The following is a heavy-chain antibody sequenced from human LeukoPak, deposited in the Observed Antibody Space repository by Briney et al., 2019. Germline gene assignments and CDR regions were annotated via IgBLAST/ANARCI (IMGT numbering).Heavy chain of an antibody. J-gene: IGHJ6*02. D-gene: IGHD3-9*01. CDR3: AKPNYDILTGYYIGLNYYYYGMDV. CDR2: ISGSGRTT. V-gene: IGHV3-23*01. Sequence: PGGSLRLSCEAFGFTFSSYAMSWVRQAPGKGLEWVLGISGSGRTTYYADSVKGRFTISRDNSKNTLYLQMNSLRAEDTAVYYCAKPNYDILTGYYIGLNYYYYGMDVWGQGTTVTVSS. CDR1: GFTFSSYA.